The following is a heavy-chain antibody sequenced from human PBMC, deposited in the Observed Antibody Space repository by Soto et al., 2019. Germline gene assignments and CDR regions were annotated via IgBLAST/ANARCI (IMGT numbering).Heavy chain of an antibody. J-gene: IGHJ6*03. Sequence: ASVKVSCKASGYTFTSYGISWVRQAPGQGLEWMGWISAYNGNTNYAQKLQGRVTMTTDTSTSTAYMELRSLRSDDTAVYYCARRPGTTRNSRYYYYYYMDVWGKGTTVTVSS. D-gene: IGHD1-1*01. CDR3: ARRPGTTRNSRYYYYYYMDV. V-gene: IGHV1-18*01. CDR2: ISAYNGNT. CDR1: GYTFTSYG.